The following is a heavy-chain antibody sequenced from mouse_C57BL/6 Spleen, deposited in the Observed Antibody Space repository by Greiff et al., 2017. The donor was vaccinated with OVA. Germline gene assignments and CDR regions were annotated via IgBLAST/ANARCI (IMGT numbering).Heavy chain of an antibody. J-gene: IGHJ2*01. CDR2: IYPGSGST. Sequence: QVQLQQPGAELVKPGASVKMSCKASGYTFTSYWITWVKQRPGQGLEWIGDIYPGSGSTNYNEKFKSKATLTVDTSSSTAYMQLSSLTSEDSAVYYCARKSKGNPVFDYWGQGTTLTVSS. D-gene: IGHD2-1*01. CDR3: ARKSKGNPVFDY. V-gene: IGHV1-55*01. CDR1: GYTFTSYW.